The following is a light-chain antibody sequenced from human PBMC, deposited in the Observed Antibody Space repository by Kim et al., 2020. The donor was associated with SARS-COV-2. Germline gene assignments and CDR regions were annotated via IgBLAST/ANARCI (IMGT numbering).Light chain of an antibody. Sequence: PGQTASSACSGYELGGKDVSGYQQKPDQSPVVVSYQDNPRPSGIPGRFSGSNSGNTATLTISGTQAMDEADYYCQAWDSSTHNYVFGAGTKVTVL. J-gene: IGLJ1*01. V-gene: IGLV3-1*01. CDR1: ELGGKD. CDR2: QDN. CDR3: QAWDSSTHNYV.